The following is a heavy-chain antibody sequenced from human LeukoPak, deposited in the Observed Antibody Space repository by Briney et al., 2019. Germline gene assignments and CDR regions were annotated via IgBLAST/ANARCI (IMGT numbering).Heavy chain of an antibody. D-gene: IGHD1-26*01. Sequence: SETLSLTCTVSAAPITSYYWSWIRQPPGKGLEWIGYIYYSGSTNYNPSLKSRVAISVDTSKNQVPLRLSSVTAADTAVYYCARGGSIVGATPHDAFDIWGQGTVVTVS. CDR2: IYYSGST. J-gene: IGHJ3*02. CDR3: ARGGSIVGATPHDAFDI. V-gene: IGHV4-59*01. CDR1: AAPITSYY.